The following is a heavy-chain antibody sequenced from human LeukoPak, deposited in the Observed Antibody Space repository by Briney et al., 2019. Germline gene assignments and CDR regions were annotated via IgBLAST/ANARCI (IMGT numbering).Heavy chain of an antibody. Sequence: GGSLRLSCAASGFTFSSYGMHWVRQAPGKGLEWEAVISYDGSNKYYADSVKGRFTISRDNSKNTLYLQMNSLRAEDTAVYYCAKYGEAADYWGQGTLVTVSS. CDR1: GFTFSSYG. V-gene: IGHV3-30*18. CDR3: AKYGEAADY. D-gene: IGHD4/OR15-4a*01. J-gene: IGHJ4*02. CDR2: ISYDGSNK.